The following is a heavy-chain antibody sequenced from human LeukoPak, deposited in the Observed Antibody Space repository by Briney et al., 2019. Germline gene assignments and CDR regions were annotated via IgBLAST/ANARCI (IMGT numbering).Heavy chain of an antibody. CDR2: VIPDSGAT. D-gene: IGHD6-19*01. CDR1: GYTFTAYY. CDR3: ARAPLYSGGSGWSIYYFYAMDV. V-gene: IGHV1-2*02. J-gene: IGHJ6*02. Sequence: ASVTVSCKASGYTFTAYYIHWVRQAPGQGLEWMGWVIPDSGATKYAQKFQGRVTMTRDTSISTAYMELSSLTSDDAAVYYCARAPLYSGGSGWSIYYFYAMDVWGQGTTVTVSS.